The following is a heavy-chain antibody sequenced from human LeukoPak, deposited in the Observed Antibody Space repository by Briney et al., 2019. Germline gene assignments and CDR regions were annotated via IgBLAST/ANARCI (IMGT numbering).Heavy chain of an antibody. CDR2: ISYDGSNK. Sequence: GSSLRLSCAASGFTFSSYGMHWVRQAPGKGLEWVAVISYDGSNKYYADSVKGRFTISRDNSKNTLYLQMNSLRAEDTAVYYCAKDRAGIAVAGFDYWGQGTLVTVSS. D-gene: IGHD6-19*01. CDR1: GFTFSSYG. J-gene: IGHJ4*02. V-gene: IGHV3-30*18. CDR3: AKDRAGIAVAGFDY.